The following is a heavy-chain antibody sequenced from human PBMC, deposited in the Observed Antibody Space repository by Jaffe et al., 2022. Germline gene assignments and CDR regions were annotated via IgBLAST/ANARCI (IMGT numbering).Heavy chain of an antibody. CDR1: GGTFSSYA. CDR3: ARPRGVVVAATFYPPYNGFDP. Sequence: QVQLVQSGAEVKKPGSSVKVSCKASGGTFSSYAISWVRQAPGQGLEWMGGIIPIFGTANYAQKFQGRVTITADESTSTAYMELSSLRSEDTAVYYCARPRGVVVAATFYPPYNGFDPWGQGTLVTVSS. D-gene: IGHD2-15*01. V-gene: IGHV1-69*01. J-gene: IGHJ5*02. CDR2: IIPIFGTA.